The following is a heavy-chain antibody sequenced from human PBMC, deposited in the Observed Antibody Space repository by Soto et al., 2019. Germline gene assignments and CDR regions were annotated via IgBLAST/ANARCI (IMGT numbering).Heavy chain of an antibody. D-gene: IGHD3-10*01. Sequence: QVQLQESGPGLVKPSETLSLSCTVSGGSISSYYWSWFRQSPGKRMEWIGYVHHSWGSSYNPSLQSRGAISLDTSKSQFSLKVTSVTATYTAVYYCARQGFGPLHGLVDVWGQGTTVTVSS. V-gene: IGHV4-59*08. J-gene: IGHJ6*02. CDR1: GGSISSYY. CDR2: VHHSWGS. CDR3: ARQGFGPLHGLVDV.